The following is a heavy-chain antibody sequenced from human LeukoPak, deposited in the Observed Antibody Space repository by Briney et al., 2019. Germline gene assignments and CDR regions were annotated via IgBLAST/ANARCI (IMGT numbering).Heavy chain of an antibody. V-gene: IGHV1-2*02. CDR1: GYTFTGYY. CDR2: INFNSGDT. CDR3: ARDGY. J-gene: IGHJ4*02. D-gene: IGHD3-22*01. Sequence: ASVKVSCKASGYTFTGYYLHWVRQAPGQGLEWMGWINFNSGDTAYAQKFQGRVTMTRDTSIRTAYMEVSRLRSDDTAVYYCARDGYWGQGTLVTVSS.